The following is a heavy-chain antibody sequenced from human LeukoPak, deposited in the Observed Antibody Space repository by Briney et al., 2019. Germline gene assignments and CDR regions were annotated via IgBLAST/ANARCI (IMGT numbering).Heavy chain of an antibody. CDR1: GFSFSSYA. CDR2: ISGSGGST. D-gene: IGHD2-2*01. J-gene: IGHJ4*02. V-gene: IGHV3-23*01. Sequence: GGSLRLSCAASGFSFSSYAMSWVRQAPGKGLEWVSAISGSGGSTYYADSVKGRFTISRDNSKNTLYLQMNSLRAEDTAVYYCAKFGSLGHCSSDYCYGYFDYWGQGALVTVSS. CDR3: AKFGSLGHCSSDYCYGYFDY.